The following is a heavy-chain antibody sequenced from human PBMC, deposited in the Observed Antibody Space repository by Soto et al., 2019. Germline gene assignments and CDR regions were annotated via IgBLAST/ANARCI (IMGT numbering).Heavy chain of an antibody. CDR3: ARGTGIAAAGTSGWYFDY. CDR1: GYTFTSYA. Sequence: ASVKVSCKASGYTFTSYAMHWVRQAPGQRLEWMGWINAGNGNTKYSQKFQGRVTITRDTSASTAYMELSSLRSEDTAVYYCARGTGIAAAGTSGWYFDYWGQGTLVTVS. D-gene: IGHD6-13*01. V-gene: IGHV1-3*01. J-gene: IGHJ4*02. CDR2: INAGNGNT.